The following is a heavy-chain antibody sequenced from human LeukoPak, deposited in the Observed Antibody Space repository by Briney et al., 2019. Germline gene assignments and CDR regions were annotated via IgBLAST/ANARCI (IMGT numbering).Heavy chain of an antibody. CDR3: AKDPGYCSGGSCYSGAPLPDY. CDR2: ISYDGSNK. V-gene: IGHV3-30*18. D-gene: IGHD2-15*01. J-gene: IGHJ4*02. Sequence: GRSLRRSCAASGFTFSSYGMHWVRQAPGKGLEWVAVISYDGSNKYYADSVKGRFTISRDNSKNTLYLQMNSLRAEDTAVYYCAKDPGYCSGGSCYSGAPLPDYWGQGTLVTVSS. CDR1: GFTFSSYG.